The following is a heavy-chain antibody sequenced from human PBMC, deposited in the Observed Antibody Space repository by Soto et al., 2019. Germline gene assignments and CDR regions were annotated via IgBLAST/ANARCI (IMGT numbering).Heavy chain of an antibody. V-gene: IGHV3-23*01. J-gene: IGHJ4*02. CDR3: AKIKQGYFDY. Sequence: ESGGGLVQPGGSLRLSCAASGFIFDNYAMSWVRQAPGKGLEWISTISGGGSATFYADSVKGRFTISGDSSKSTMYLQMHSLRAEDTAIYYCAKIKQGYFDYWGQGTQVIVSS. CDR1: GFIFDNYA. CDR2: ISGGGSAT.